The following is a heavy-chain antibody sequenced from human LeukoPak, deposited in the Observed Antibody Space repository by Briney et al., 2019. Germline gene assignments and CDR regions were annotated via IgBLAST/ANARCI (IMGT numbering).Heavy chain of an antibody. Sequence: PGGSLRLSCTASGFTFSSYGFHWVRQAPGKGLEWVAVIWSDGSDKYYSDSVRGRFTISRDNSDNTLYLQMNSLRAEDTAVYFCARGGAVAGLYWGQGTLVTVSS. CDR3: ARGGAVAGLY. V-gene: IGHV3-33*08. CDR1: GFTFSSYG. J-gene: IGHJ4*02. D-gene: IGHD6-19*01. CDR2: IWSDGSDK.